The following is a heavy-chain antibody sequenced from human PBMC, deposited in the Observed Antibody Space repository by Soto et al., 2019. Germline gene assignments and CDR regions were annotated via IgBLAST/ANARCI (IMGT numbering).Heavy chain of an antibody. V-gene: IGHV4-59*01. Sequence: SETLSLTCTVSGDSIRSYYWSWIRQPPGKGLEWIGYISYTGSTHYNPPLKSRVTISADTPKNQFSLKLSSVTTADTALYYCAREGVAAPYYYYGMDVWGQGSTVTVSS. J-gene: IGHJ6*02. CDR2: ISYTGST. CDR3: AREGVAAPYYYYGMDV. CDR1: GDSIRSYY. D-gene: IGHD2-15*01.